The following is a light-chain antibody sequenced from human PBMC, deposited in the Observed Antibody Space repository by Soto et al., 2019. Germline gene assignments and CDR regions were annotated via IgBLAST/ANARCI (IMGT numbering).Light chain of an antibody. J-gene: IGKJ5*01. Sequence: DITMTQSPSTLSGSPGDRVTIPCRASQTISSRLAWYQQKPGKAPNLLIFDTSSLKTGVPSRFSGSGSGTEFTLTISSLQPDDFAAYYYQQYTNYLRWTFGQGTRLEIK. CDR2: DTS. CDR3: QQYTNYLRWT. V-gene: IGKV1-5*01. CDR1: QTISSR.